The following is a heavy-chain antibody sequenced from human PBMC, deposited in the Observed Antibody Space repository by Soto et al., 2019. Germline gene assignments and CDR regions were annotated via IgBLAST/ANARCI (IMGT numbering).Heavy chain of an antibody. CDR3: ARSVCSGGRCYLRPNWFDP. Sequence: SETLSLTCAFYGWSFSCYYLILLRPPPGKGLEWIGEINHSGSTNYNPSLKSRVTISVDTSKNQFSLKLSSVTAADTAVYYCARSVCSGGRCYLRPNWFDPWGQGTLVTVSS. CDR1: GWSFSCYY. V-gene: IGHV4-34*01. J-gene: IGHJ5*02. D-gene: IGHD2-15*01. CDR2: INHSGST.